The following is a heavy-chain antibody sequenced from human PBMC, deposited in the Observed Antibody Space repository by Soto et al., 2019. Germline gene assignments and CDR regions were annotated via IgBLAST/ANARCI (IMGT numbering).Heavy chain of an antibody. CDR2: INTGNGYT. J-gene: IGHJ4*02. D-gene: IGHD6-19*01. V-gene: IGHV1-3*04. CDR3: ARGAVSNTFDY. CDR1: GYTFTSYP. Sequence: ASVKVSCKASGYTFTSYPIHWVRQAPGQRLEWMGWINTGNGYTKYSQKFQARVTMTRDTSTSTVYMELSSLRSEDTAVYYCARGAVSNTFDYWGQGTLVTVSS.